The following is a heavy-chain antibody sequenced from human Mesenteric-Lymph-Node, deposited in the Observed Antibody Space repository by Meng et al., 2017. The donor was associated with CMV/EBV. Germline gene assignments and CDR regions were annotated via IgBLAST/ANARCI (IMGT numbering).Heavy chain of an antibody. CDR1: GASIRGYY. CDR3: ARGSPRAAFDI. V-gene: IGHV4-59*01. Sequence: SETLSLTCTVSGASIRGYYWSWIRQPPGKGLEWIGYISSTGSTNNNPSLKSRVTISVDTSKNQFSLKLSSVTAADTAVYYCARGSPRAAFDIWGQGTMVTVSS. D-gene: IGHD2-15*01. CDR2: ISSTGST. J-gene: IGHJ3*02.